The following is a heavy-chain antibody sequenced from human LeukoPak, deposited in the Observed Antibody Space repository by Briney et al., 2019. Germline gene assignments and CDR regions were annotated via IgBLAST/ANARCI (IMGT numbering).Heavy chain of an antibody. V-gene: IGHV1-69*05. D-gene: IGHD3-10*01. Sequence: ASVKVSCKTSGGTVSSFALSWMRQAPGQGPECMGGFIPILRTPKDAQKFQGRVTITTDESTDTLYMELSGLRVEDTAVYYCATPSRGHAFDIWGQGTMVTV. CDR2: FIPILRTP. J-gene: IGHJ3*02. CDR3: ATPSRGHAFDI. CDR1: GGTVSSFA.